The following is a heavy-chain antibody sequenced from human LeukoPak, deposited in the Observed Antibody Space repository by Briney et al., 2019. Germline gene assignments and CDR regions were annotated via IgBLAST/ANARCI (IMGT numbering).Heavy chain of an antibody. CDR3: AKNHYYDSSGSHFDY. CDR1: GFTVSSNY. D-gene: IGHD3-22*01. V-gene: IGHV3-66*01. CDR2: IYSGGST. Sequence: GGSLRLSCAASGFTVSSNYMSWVRQAPGKGLEWVSVIYSGGSTYYADSVKGRFTISRDNSKNTLYLQMNSLRAEDTAVYYCAKNHYYDSSGSHFDYWGQGTLVTVSS. J-gene: IGHJ4*02.